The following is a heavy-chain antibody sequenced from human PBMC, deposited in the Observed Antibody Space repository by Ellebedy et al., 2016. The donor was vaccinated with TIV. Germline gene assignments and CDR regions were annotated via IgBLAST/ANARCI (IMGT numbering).Heavy chain of an antibody. V-gene: IGHV1-3*01. J-gene: IGHJ4*02. CDR1: GYTFTSYA. CDR3: ARAYVWGSYRPLDY. CDR2: INAGNGNT. Sequence: ASVKVSXKASGYTFTSYAMHWVRQAPGQRLEWMGWINAGNGNTKYSQKFQGRVTITRDTSASTAYMELSSLRSEDTAVYYCARAYVWGSYRPLDYWGQGTLVTVSS. D-gene: IGHD3-16*02.